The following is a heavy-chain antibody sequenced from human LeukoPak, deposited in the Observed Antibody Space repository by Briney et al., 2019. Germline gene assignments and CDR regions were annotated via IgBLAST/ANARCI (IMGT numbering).Heavy chain of an antibody. V-gene: IGHV1-8*03. J-gene: IGHJ3*02. CDR1: GYTFTSYD. CDR2: MNPNSCNT. D-gene: IGHD3-9*01. Sequence: ASVKVSCKASGYTFTSYDINWVRQATGQGLEWMGWMNPNSCNTGYAQKFQGRVTITRNTSISTAYMELSSLRSEDTAVYYCARVGLRYFDWYSPHGAFDIWGQGTMVTVSS. CDR3: ARVGLRYFDWYSPHGAFDI.